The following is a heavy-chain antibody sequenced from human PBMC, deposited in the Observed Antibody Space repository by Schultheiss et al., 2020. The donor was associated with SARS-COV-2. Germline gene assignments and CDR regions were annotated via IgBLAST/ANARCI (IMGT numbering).Heavy chain of an antibody. J-gene: IGHJ4*02. D-gene: IGHD3-22*01. CDR1: GFTFSSYS. Sequence: GESLKISCAASGFTFSSYSMNWVRQAPGKGLEWVSSISSSSSYIYYADSVKGRFTISRDNAKNSLYLQMNSLRAEDTAVYYCARVIDSSGPKPFDYWGQGTLVTVSS. CDR3: ARVIDSSGPKPFDY. V-gene: IGHV3-21*01. CDR2: ISSSSSYI.